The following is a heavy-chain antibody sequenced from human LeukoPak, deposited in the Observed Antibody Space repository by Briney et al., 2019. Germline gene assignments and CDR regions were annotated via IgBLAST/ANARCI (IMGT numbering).Heavy chain of an antibody. CDR3: AKDYSPRHGDYADAFDI. J-gene: IGHJ3*02. D-gene: IGHD4-17*01. Sequence: PGGSLRLSCAASGFTFSKYDMHWVRQATGKGLEWVSAIGTVDDTYSPGSVKGRFTISRDNSKNTLYLQMNGLRAEDTAVYYCAKDYSPRHGDYADAFDIWGQGTMVTVSS. CDR1: GFTFSKYD. CDR2: IGTVDDT. V-gene: IGHV3-13*01.